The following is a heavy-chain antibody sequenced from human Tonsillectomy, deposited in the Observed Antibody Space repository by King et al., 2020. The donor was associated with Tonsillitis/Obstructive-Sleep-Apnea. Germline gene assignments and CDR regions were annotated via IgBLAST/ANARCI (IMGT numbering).Heavy chain of an antibody. Sequence: QLVQSGAEVKKPGSSVKVSCKASGGTFSSYAISWVRQAPGQGLEWMGGIIPILGIANYTQKFQGRVTITADKSTSTAYMELSSLRSEDTAVYYCARAGRAAAGSNWFDPWGQGTLVTVSS. CDR2: IIPILGIA. CDR3: ARAGRAAAGSNWFDP. D-gene: IGHD6-13*01. CDR1: GGTFSSYA. J-gene: IGHJ5*02. V-gene: IGHV1-69*10.